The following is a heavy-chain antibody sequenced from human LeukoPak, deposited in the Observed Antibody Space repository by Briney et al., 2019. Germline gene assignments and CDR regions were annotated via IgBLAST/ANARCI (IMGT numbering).Heavy chain of an antibody. CDR2: MNPNSGNT. J-gene: IGHJ4*02. V-gene: IGHV1-8*01. CDR1: GYTFTSYD. D-gene: IGHD3-10*01. CDR3: ARGKKTMVRGVLYYFDY. Sequence: RRASVKVSCKASGYTFTSYDINWVRQATGHGLEWMGWMNPNSGNTGYAQKFQGRVTMTRNTSISTAYMELSSLRSEDTAVYYCARGKKTMVRGVLYYFDYWGQGTLVTVSS.